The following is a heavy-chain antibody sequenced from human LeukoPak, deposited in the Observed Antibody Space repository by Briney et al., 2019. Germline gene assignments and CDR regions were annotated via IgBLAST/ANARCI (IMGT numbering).Heavy chain of an antibody. Sequence: ASVKVSCKASGYTFTSYDINWVRQAPGQGLEWMGIINPSGGSTSYAQKFQGRVTMTRDTSTSTVYMELSSLRSEDTAVYYCARVGSSGPDYWGQGTLVTVSS. J-gene: IGHJ4*02. CDR3: ARVGSSGPDY. V-gene: IGHV1-46*01. D-gene: IGHD3-22*01. CDR2: INPSGGST. CDR1: GYTFTSYD.